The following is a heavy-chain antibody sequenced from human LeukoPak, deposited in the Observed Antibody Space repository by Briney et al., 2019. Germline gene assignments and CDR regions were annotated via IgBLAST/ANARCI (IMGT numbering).Heavy chain of an antibody. CDR2: INAGNGNT. Sequence: GASVNVSCKASGYSFTSDAMHWVRQAPGQRLEWMGWINAGNGNTKYSQKFQGRVTITRDTSASTAYMELSSLRSEDTAVYYCARIGAAAGGLDYWGQGTLVTVSS. D-gene: IGHD6-13*01. CDR3: ARIGAAAGGLDY. V-gene: IGHV1-3*01. CDR1: GYSFTSDA. J-gene: IGHJ4*02.